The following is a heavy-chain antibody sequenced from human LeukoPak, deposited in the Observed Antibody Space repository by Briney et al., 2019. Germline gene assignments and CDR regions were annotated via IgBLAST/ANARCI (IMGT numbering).Heavy chain of an antibody. D-gene: IGHD6-19*01. CDR2: INHSGST. V-gene: IGHV4-34*01. J-gene: IGHJ5*02. CDR3: ARHSVGYSSGWPSIRNNWFDP. Sequence: PSETLSLTCAVYGGSFSGYYWSWIRQPPGKGLEWIGEINHSGSTNYNPSLKSRVTISVDTSKNQFSLKLSSVTAADTAVYYCARHSVGYSSGWPSIRNNWFDPWGQGTLVTVSS. CDR1: GGSFSGYY.